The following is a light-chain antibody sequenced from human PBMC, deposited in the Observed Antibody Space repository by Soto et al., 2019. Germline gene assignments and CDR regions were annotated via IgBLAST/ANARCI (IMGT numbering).Light chain of an antibody. CDR2: EGS. CDR3: CSYAGSYSYV. Sequence: QSALTQPASVSGSPGQSITISCTGTSSDVGSYDLVSWYQQHPGKAPKLMIYEGSKRPSGVSYRFSGSKSGNTASLTISGLQAEDEADYYCCSYAGSYSYVFATGTKVTVL. J-gene: IGLJ1*01. V-gene: IGLV2-23*01. CDR1: SSDVGSYDL.